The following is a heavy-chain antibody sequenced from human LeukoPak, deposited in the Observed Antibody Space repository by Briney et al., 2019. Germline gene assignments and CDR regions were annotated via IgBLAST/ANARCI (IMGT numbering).Heavy chain of an antibody. CDR1: GDSVSGNSAVA. CDR2: TYYRSKWNN. J-gene: IGHJ4*02. CDR3: AKDPMVVAANYFDY. D-gene: IGHD2-15*01. V-gene: IGHV6-1*01. Sequence: SQTLSLTCAISGDSVSGNSAVAWNWLRQSPSRGLEWLGRTYYRSKWNNDYAVSVKSRITINPDTSKNQFSLHLNSVTPEDTAVYYCAKDPMVVAANYFDYWGQGTLVTVSS.